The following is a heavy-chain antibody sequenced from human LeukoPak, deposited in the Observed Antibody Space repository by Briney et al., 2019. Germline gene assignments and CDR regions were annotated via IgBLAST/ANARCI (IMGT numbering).Heavy chain of an antibody. D-gene: IGHD1-26*01. CDR3: ARDGGSYSFDY. CDR2: IYYSGST. J-gene: IGHJ4*02. Sequence: SETLSLTCTVSGGPISSYYWSWIRQPPGKGLEWIGYIYYSGSTNYNPSLKSRVTISVDTSKNQFSLKLSSVTAADTAVYYCARDGGSYSFDYWGQGTLVTVSS. CDR1: GGPISSYY. V-gene: IGHV4-59*01.